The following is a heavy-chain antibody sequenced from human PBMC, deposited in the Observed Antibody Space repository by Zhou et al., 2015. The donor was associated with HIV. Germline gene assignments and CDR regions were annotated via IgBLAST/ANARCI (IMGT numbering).Heavy chain of an antibody. J-gene: IGHJ4*02. CDR2: LDPYSGDT. V-gene: IGHV1-2*02. Sequence: QGQLVQSGAEVKKPGASVRVSCKSAGYTFTNFFIHWVRQAPGQGLEWMGCLDPYSGDTDSAQKFQGRVTMTRDTSITTAYMDLTRLTSDDTAVYFCARVVRGVGAYFDYWGQGTLVTVSS. D-gene: IGHD1-26*01. CDR1: GYTFTNFF. CDR3: ARVVRGVGAYFDY.